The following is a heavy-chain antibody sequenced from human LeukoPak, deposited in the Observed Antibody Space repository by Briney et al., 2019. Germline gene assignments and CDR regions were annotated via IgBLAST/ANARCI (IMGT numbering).Heavy chain of an antibody. CDR2: IYDSGST. D-gene: IGHD3-10*01. CDR1: GGSVGSRYYY. J-gene: IGHJ5*02. Sequence: SETLSLACTVSGGSVGSRYYYWGWSRQPPGKGLEWIGSIYDSGSTYYNPSLKSRATLSVDTSKTQFSLTLNSVTAADTAVYYCARHYGPWGQGTLVTVSS. V-gene: IGHV4-39*01. CDR3: ARHYGP.